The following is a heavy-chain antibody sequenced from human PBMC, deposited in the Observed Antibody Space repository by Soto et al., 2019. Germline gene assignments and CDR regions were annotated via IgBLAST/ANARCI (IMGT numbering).Heavy chain of an antibody. CDR2: IYWDDDK. CDR1: GLSLSTSGVG. J-gene: IGHJ3*02. V-gene: IGHV2-5*02. CDR3: AHLTYYYDSSGPRRAFDI. Sequence: QITLKESGPTLVKPTQTLTLTCTFSGLSLSTSGVGVGWIRQPPGKALEWLALIYWDDDKRYSPSLKSRLTITKDTSKNQGVLTMTNMDPVDTATYYCAHLTYYYDSSGPRRAFDIWGQGTMVTVSS. D-gene: IGHD3-22*01.